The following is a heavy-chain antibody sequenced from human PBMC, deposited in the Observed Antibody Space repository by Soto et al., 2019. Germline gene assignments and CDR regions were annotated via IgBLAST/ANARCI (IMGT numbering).Heavy chain of an antibody. V-gene: IGHV3-66*01. CDR3: TRDSSYYGSGRGVLDY. J-gene: IGHJ4*02. Sequence: VHLVESGGDLVQPGGSLRLSCAISGFAVNNDYVSWVRQAPGKGLEWVSVISKDGSTVYADSVQGRFFVSRDATRNMVFLQMNSRRVEDTAVYHCTRDSSYYGSGRGVLDYWGQGTLVTVSS. CDR1: GFAVNNDY. CDR2: ISKDGST. D-gene: IGHD3-10*01.